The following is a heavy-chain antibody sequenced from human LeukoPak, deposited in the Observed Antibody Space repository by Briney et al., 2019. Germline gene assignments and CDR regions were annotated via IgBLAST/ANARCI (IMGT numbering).Heavy chain of an antibody. Sequence: GGSLRLSCVASGFTFSSHGMHWVRQAPGKGLEWVAVIWYDGSHRYYPDSVKGRFAISRDNSKNTLFLQMDSLRVDDTAVYYCVRDNAAADGALDYWGQGSLVTVSS. CDR1: GFTFSSHG. D-gene: IGHD5-24*01. CDR3: VRDNAAADGALDY. J-gene: IGHJ4*02. CDR2: IWYDGSHR. V-gene: IGHV3-33*01.